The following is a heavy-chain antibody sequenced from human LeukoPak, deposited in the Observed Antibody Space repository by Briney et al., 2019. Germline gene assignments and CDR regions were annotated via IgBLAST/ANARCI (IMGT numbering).Heavy chain of an antibody. V-gene: IGHV4-61*02. CDR3: ASIGGYDDY. Sequence: SETLSLTCTVSGGSISSGSYYWSWIRQPAGKGLEWIGRTYTSGSTNYNPSLKSRVTISVDTSKNQFSLKLSSVTAADTAVYYCASIGGYDDYWGQGTLVTVSS. J-gene: IGHJ4*02. CDR1: GGSISSGSYY. CDR2: TYTSGST. D-gene: IGHD5-12*01.